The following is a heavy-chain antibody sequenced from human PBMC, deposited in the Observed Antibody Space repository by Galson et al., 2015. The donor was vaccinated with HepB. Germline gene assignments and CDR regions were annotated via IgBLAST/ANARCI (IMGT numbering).Heavy chain of an antibody. J-gene: IGHJ4*02. D-gene: IGHD3-22*01. V-gene: IGHV1-18*01. CDR1: GYTFTSYG. CDR2: ISAYNGNT. Sequence: SVKVSCKASGYTFTSYGISWVRQAPGQGLEWMGWISAYNGNTNYAQKLQGRVIMTTDTSTSTAYMELRSLRSDDTAVYYCARGHFRVHYYDSSENDYWGQGTLVTVSS. CDR3: ARGHFRVHYYDSSENDY.